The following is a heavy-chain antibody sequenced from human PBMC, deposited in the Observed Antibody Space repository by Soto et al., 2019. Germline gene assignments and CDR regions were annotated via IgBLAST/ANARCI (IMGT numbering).Heavy chain of an antibody. CDR1: GFTFSSYG. J-gene: IGHJ5*02. CDR3: AKDNCISTSCYRLYNWFDP. V-gene: IGHV3-30*18. Sequence: VGSLRLSCVASGFTFSSYGMHWVRQAPGKGLEWVAVIAYDGSNKYYADSVKGRFTISRDNSKNTLYLQMNSLRAEDTAVYYCAKDNCISTSCYRLYNWFDPWGQGTLVTVSS. D-gene: IGHD2-2*01. CDR2: IAYDGSNK.